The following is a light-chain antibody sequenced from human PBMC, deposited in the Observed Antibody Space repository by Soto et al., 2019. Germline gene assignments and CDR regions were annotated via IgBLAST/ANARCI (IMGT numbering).Light chain of an antibody. CDR3: QQHDNYKPLT. CDR2: DAS. J-gene: IGKJ4*01. Sequence: DIQMTQSPWARAAPAGGGGPSTCRASQSISSWLAWHQQKPGKAPKLLIFDASSLESGTPSRFSGRRSETQFTLTINGLQPDDFATYYCQQHDNYKPLTFGGGTKVDIK. CDR1: QSISSW. V-gene: IGKV1-5*01.